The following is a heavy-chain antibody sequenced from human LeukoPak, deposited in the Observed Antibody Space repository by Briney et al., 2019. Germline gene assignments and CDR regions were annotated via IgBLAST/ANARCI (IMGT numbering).Heavy chain of an antibody. CDR1: GYTFTSYY. Sequence: ASVKVSCKASGYTFTSYYMHWVRQAPGQGLGWMGIINPSGGSTGYAQKFQGRVTMTRDLSTSTDYLELSSLIYDDTAVYYCARDNSVGDYAWWFDPWGQGTLVTVSS. V-gene: IGHV1-46*01. CDR2: INPSGGST. CDR3: ARDNSVGDYAWWFDP. J-gene: IGHJ5*02. D-gene: IGHD1-26*01.